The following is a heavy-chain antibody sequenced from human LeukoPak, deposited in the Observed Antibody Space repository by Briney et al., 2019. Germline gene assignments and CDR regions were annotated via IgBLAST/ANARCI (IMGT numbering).Heavy chain of an antibody. J-gene: IGHJ4*02. D-gene: IGHD5-24*01. CDR3: AREWATIKY. CDR1: GVTFRSYG. V-gene: IGHV3-30*02. CDR2: VRFDGSNK. Sequence: PGGSLRLSCAASGVTFRSYGMHWVRQAPGKGLEWVAFVRFDGSNKYYADSVKGRFTISRDNSKNTLYLQMNSLRAEDTAVYYCAREWATIKYWGQGTLVTVSS.